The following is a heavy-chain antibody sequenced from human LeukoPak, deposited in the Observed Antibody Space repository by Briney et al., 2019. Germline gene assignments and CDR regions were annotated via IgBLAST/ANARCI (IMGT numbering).Heavy chain of an antibody. CDR3: ARDFPTPSVENWFDP. Sequence: GGSLRLSCAAPGFTFSSYWMSWVRQAPGKGLEWVANIKQDGSEKYYVDSVKGRFTISRDNAKNSLYLQMSSLRAEDTAVYYCARDFPTPSVENWFDPWGQGTLVTVSS. CDR2: IKQDGSEK. D-gene: IGHD4-23*01. J-gene: IGHJ5*02. CDR1: GFTFSSYW. V-gene: IGHV3-7*01.